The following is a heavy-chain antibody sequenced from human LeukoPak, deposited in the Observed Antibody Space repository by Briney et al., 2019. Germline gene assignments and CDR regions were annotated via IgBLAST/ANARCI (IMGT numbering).Heavy chain of an antibody. CDR2: INPNSGGT. V-gene: IGHV1-2*02. D-gene: IGHD3-10*01. CDR1: GYTFTGYY. CDR3: AREAYDSGSFRTDYYYMDV. J-gene: IGHJ6*03. Sequence: GASVKVSCKASGYTFTGYYMHWVRQAPGQGLEWMGWINPNSGGTNYAQKFQGRVTVTRDTSISTAYMKLSRLRSDDTAVYYCAREAYDSGSFRTDYYYMDVWGKGTTVTISS.